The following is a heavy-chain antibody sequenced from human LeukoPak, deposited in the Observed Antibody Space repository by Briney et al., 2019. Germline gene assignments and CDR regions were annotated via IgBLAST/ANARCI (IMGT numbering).Heavy chain of an antibody. D-gene: IGHD3-22*01. CDR2: ISAYNGNT. CDR3: ARDSPYDSSGYGVDY. Sequence: ASVKVSCKASGYTFTSYGISWVRQAPGQGLEWMGWISAYNGNTNYAQKLQGRVTMTTDISTSTAYMELRSLRSDDTAVYYCARDSPYDSSGYGVDYWGQGTLVTVSS. CDR1: GYTFTSYG. J-gene: IGHJ4*02. V-gene: IGHV1-18*01.